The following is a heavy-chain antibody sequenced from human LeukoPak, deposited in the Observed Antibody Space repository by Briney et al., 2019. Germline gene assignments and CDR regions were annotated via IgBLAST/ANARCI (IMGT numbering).Heavy chain of an antibody. V-gene: IGHV3-23*01. CDR2: ISGSGGTT. Sequence: GGSLRLSCAASGFTFSSYAMSWVRQAPGKGLEWVSAISGSGGTTYYADSVKGRFTISRDNSKITLYLQMNSLRAEDTAVYYCAKEESGRGGYYFDYWGQGTLVTVSS. CDR1: GFTFSSYA. D-gene: IGHD1-26*01. CDR3: AKEESGRGGYYFDY. J-gene: IGHJ4*02.